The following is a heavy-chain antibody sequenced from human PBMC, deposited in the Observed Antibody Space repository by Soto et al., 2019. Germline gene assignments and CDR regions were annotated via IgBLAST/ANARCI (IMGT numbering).Heavy chain of an antibody. J-gene: IGHJ4*02. D-gene: IGHD3-10*01. CDR3: ASSYGSGYRAFDY. Sequence: QVQLVQSGAEVKRPGSSVKVSCKASGDTFNFYSINWVRQAAGVGLEWGGRVSPILSMSNYAQRLQGRVTMTADKSTSTAYMELRSLRSEDTAIYYCASSYGSGYRAFDYWGQGALVTVSS. CDR2: VSPILSMS. CDR1: GDTFNFYS. V-gene: IGHV1-69*02.